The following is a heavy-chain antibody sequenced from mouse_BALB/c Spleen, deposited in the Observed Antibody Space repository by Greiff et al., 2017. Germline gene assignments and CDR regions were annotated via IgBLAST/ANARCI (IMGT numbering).Heavy chain of an antibody. Sequence: QVQLKQSGPGLVAPSQSLSITCTVSGFSLTSYDISWIRQPPGKGLEWLGVIWTGGGTNYNSAFMSRLSISKDNSKSQVFLKMNSLQTDDTAIYYCVRTGTGAMDYWGQGTSVTVSS. J-gene: IGHJ4*01. CDR3: VRTGTGAMDY. V-gene: IGHV2-9-2*01. D-gene: IGHD4-1*01. CDR1: GFSLTSYD. CDR2: IWTGGGT.